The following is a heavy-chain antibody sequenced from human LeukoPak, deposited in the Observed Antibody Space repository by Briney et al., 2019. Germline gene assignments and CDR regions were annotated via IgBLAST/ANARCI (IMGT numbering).Heavy chain of an antibody. CDR2: ISSGSSTV. CDR1: GFPFSRYS. CDR3: ARGYSSGRSAFDI. J-gene: IGHJ3*02. V-gene: IGHV3-48*04. Sequence: GALELSFAASGFPFSRYSMKWGRPAPGKGGGGVSYISSGSSTVYYADSVKGRFTISRDNAKNSLYLQMSSLRAEDTAVYYCARGYSSGRSAFDIWGQGTMVTVSS. D-gene: IGHD6-19*01.